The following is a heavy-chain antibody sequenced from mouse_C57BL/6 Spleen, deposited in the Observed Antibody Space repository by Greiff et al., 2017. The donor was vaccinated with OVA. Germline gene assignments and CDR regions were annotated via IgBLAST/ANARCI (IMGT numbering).Heavy chain of an antibody. Sequence: EVQLQESGGDLVKPGGSLKLSCAASGFTFSSYGMSWVRQTPDKRLEWVATISSGGSYTYYPDSVKGRFTISRDNAKNTLYLQMSSLKSEDTAMYYCARGGGNYWYFDVWGTGTTVTVSS. CDR3: ARGGGNYWYFDV. CDR2: ISSGGSYT. J-gene: IGHJ1*03. V-gene: IGHV5-6*01. D-gene: IGHD1-1*01. CDR1: GFTFSSYG.